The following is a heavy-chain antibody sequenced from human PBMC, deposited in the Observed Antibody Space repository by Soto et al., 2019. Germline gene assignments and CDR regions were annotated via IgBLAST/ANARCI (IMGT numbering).Heavy chain of an antibody. D-gene: IGHD3-16*01. V-gene: IGHV3-48*03. CDR1: GFSVSTYE. CDR3: ARGLMQPVPGYYYYCLDV. Sequence: PGGSLRLSCAASGFSVSTYEMNWVRQAPGKGLEWVSYISSGGGTKKYADAVQGRFTISRDNAKNSLNLQMYGLTAEDTAVYYCARGLMQPVPGYYYYCLDVWGQGTTVTVSS. CDR2: ISSGGGTK. J-gene: IGHJ6*02.